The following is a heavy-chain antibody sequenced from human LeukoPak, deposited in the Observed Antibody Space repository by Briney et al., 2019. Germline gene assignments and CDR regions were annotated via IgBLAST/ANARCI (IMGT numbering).Heavy chain of an antibody. CDR3: ARGTGDIVATSGD. J-gene: IGHJ4*02. Sequence: VASVKVSCKASGGTFSSCTISWVRQAPGQGLEWMGGIIPIFGTANYAQKFQGRVTITADESTSTAYMELSGLRSEDTAVYYCARGTGDIVATSGDWGQGTLVTVSS. CDR2: IIPIFGTA. CDR1: GGTFSSCT. V-gene: IGHV1-69*13. D-gene: IGHD5-12*01.